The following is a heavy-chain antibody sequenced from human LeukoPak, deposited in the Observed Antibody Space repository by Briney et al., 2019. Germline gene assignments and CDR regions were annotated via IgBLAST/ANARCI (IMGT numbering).Heavy chain of an antibody. J-gene: IGHJ4*02. CDR3: ARLRFDFWSGYTHPYFDY. Sequence: SETLSLTCTVSGGSISSSSYSWGWIRQPPGKGLEWVGSIYYSGTTYYNPSLKSRVTISVDTSKIQFSLKLSSVAATDTAVYFCARLRFDFWSGYTHPYFDYWGQGTLVTVSS. V-gene: IGHV4-39*01. CDR1: GGSISSSSYS. D-gene: IGHD3-3*01. CDR2: IYYSGTT.